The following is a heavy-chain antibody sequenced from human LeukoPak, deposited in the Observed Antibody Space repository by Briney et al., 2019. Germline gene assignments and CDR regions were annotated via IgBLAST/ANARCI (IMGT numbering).Heavy chain of an antibody. D-gene: IGHD3-3*01. CDR3: TTKRITIFGVVIPFDP. Sequence: GGSLRLSCAASGFTFSNAWMSWVRQAPGKGLEWVGRIKSKTDGGTTDYAAPVKGRFTISRDDSKNTLYLQMNSLKTEDTAVYYCTTKRITIFGVVIPFDPWGQGTLVTVSS. CDR1: GFTFSNAW. CDR2: IKSKTDGGTT. J-gene: IGHJ5*02. V-gene: IGHV3-15*01.